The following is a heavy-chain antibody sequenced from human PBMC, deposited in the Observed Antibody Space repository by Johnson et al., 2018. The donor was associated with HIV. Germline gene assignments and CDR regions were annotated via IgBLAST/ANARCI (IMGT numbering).Heavy chain of an antibody. Sequence: VQLVESGGGLVHPGGSLRLSCAASGFTVSSNYMSWVRQAPGKGLEWVSGINWNGGSTGYADSVKGRFTISRDNAKNSLYLQMNSLRAEDTALYFCARVEYWNHDSDAFDIWGQGTMVTVFS. CDR2: INWNGGST. CDR1: GFTVSSNY. V-gene: IGHV3-20*04. J-gene: IGHJ3*02. D-gene: IGHD1-1*01. CDR3: ARVEYWNHDSDAFDI.